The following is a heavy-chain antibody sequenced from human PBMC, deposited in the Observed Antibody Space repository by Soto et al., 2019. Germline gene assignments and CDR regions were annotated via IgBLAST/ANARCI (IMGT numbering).Heavy chain of an antibody. CDR1: GFTFSAYW. CDR2: IKQAESEK. Sequence: EVQLVESGGGLVQTGGSLRLSCAASGFTFSAYWMSWVRQAPGKGLEWVANIKQAESEKYYVDSVNGRFIISRDDAKNSLFLQVNSLRVEDTAVYYCAREKRANGYFDYWGQGTLVTVSS. J-gene: IGHJ4*02. D-gene: IGHD6-25*01. V-gene: IGHV3-7*01. CDR3: AREKRANGYFDY.